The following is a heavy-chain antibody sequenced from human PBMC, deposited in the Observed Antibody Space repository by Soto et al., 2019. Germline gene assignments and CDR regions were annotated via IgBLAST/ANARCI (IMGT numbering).Heavy chain of an antibody. Sequence: GGSLRLSCAASGFTFSSYWMSWVRQAPGKGLEWVANIKQDGSEKYYVDSVKGRFTISRDNAKNSLYLQMNSLRAEDTAVYYCARLPMVVVPAAIDYYYYYMDVWGKGTTVTVSS. CDR2: IKQDGSEK. CDR3: ARLPMVVVPAAIDYYYYYMDV. J-gene: IGHJ6*03. V-gene: IGHV3-7*01. D-gene: IGHD2-2*01. CDR1: GFTFSSYW.